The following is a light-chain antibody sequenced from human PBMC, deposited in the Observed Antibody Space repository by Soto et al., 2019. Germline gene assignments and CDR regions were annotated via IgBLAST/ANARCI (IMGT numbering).Light chain of an antibody. V-gene: IGLV2-23*02. CDR2: GVI. CDR3: CSYAPGSNLL. CDR1: NSDLGSYNL. Sequence: QSALTQPASVSGSPGQSITISCTGTNSDLGSYNLVSWYQQHPGKAPRLMIYGVIRRPSGISNRFSGSKSGNTASLTISGLQADDEADYYCCSYAPGSNLLFGGGTKLTVL. J-gene: IGLJ3*02.